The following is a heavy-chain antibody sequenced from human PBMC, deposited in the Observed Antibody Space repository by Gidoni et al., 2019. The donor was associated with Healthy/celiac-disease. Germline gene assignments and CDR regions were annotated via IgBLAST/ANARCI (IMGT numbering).Heavy chain of an antibody. D-gene: IGHD6-19*01. CDR3: ARAPARWIAVAGTPDYYYYYGMDV. J-gene: IGHJ6*02. CDR2: IIPIFGTA. Sequence: QVQLVQSGAEVKKPGSSVKVSCKASGGTFSSYAISWVRQAPGQGLEWMGGIIPIFGTANYAQKFQGRVTITADESTSTAYMELSSLRSEDTAVYYCARAPARWIAVAGTPDYYYYYGMDVWGQGTTVTVSS. V-gene: IGHV1-69*01. CDR1: GGTFSSYA.